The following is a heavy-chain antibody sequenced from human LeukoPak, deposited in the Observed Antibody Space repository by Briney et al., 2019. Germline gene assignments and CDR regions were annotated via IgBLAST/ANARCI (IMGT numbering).Heavy chain of an antibody. CDR1: GYTFTSYG. V-gene: IGHV1-18*01. D-gene: IGHD1-26*01. J-gene: IGHJ5*02. Sequence: ASVKVSCKASGYTFTSYGISWVRQAPGQGLEWMGWISAYNGNTNYAQKLQGRVTMTRNTSISTAYMELSSLRSEDTAVYYCARGYVGATEYWFDPWGQGTLVTVSS. CDR3: ARGYVGATEYWFDP. CDR2: ISAYNGNT.